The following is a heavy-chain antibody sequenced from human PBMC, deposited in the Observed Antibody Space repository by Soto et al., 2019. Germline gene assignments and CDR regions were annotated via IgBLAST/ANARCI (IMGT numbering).Heavy chain of an antibody. V-gene: IGHV2-5*02. J-gene: IGHJ4*02. CDR3: VHKGAGDRILDY. Sequence: QITLKESGPALVKPTQTLTLTCSCSGFALSTNGVGVGWIRQPPGEALEWLALIYWDDYKHFSPSLESRLTIPKDTSKNQVVRTMTNMDPVDTATYYCVHKGAGDRILDYWGQGTPVTVSS. CDR2: IYWDDYK. D-gene: IGHD3-16*01. CDR1: GFALSTNGVG.